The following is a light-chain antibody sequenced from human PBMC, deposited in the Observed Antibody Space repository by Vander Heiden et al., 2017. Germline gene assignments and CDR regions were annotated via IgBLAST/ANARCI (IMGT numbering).Light chain of an antibody. J-gene: IGKJ1*01. CDR2: KVS. V-gene: IGKV2-30*02. Sequence: DVVMTQSPLSLPVTLGQPASISCRSSQSLVHSDGNTYLNWFQQRPGQSPRRLIYKVSNRDSGVPDRFSGRGSGTHFTLKISRVEAGDVGVYYCMQGTHWPWTFGQGTKVEIK. CDR3: MQGTHWPWT. CDR1: QSLVHSDGNTY.